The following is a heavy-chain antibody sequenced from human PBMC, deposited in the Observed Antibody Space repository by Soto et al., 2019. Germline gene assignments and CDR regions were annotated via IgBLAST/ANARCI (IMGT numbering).Heavy chain of an antibody. D-gene: IGHD4-17*01. CDR1: GFTVTNYE. J-gene: IGHJ4*02. CDR3: ARENYGDAFDF. Sequence: PGGSLRLSCAASGFTVTNYEMSWVRQAPGKGLEWVSYINGGGTSIKYADSVKGRFTMSRDNARNSLYLQMNSLRDEDTAVYYCARENYGDAFDFWRQGTLVTVSS. V-gene: IGHV3-48*03. CDR2: INGGGTSI.